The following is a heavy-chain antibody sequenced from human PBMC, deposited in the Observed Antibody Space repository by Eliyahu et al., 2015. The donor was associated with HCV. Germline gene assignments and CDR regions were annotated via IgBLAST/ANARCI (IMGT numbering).Heavy chain of an antibody. Sequence: EVQLVESGGGLVQPGGSLRLSCAASGFTFRSYSINWVRQAPGKGLEWVSYISSSSSTIYYADSVRGRFTISRDNAKNSLYLQMNSLRAEDTAIYYCARDFPPAYYGMDVWGQGTTVTVSS. CDR1: GFTFRSYS. V-gene: IGHV3-48*04. CDR3: ARDFPPAYYGMDV. J-gene: IGHJ6*02. CDR2: ISSSSSTI.